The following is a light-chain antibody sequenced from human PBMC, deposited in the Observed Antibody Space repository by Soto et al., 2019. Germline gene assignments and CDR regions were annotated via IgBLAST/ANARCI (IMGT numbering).Light chain of an antibody. V-gene: IGKV3-15*01. J-gene: IGKJ4*01. Sequence: EIVMTQSPATLSVSPGERATLSCRASRNINRKLAWYQQKPGQTPRLLISGASTRATGIPARFSGSGSVTEVTLTISSRQSEDFAVYYCQQYYDYPPLIFGGGTKVEIK. CDR1: RNINRK. CDR3: QQYYDYPPLI. CDR2: GAS.